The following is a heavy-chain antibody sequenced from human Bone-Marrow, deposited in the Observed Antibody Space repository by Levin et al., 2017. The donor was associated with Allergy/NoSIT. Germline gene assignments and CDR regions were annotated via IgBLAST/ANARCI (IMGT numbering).Heavy chain of an antibody. CDR3: ARGYCSGGSCYSGGSDYYYYYYGMDV. J-gene: IGHJ6*02. CDR2: IIPIFGTA. Sequence: SVKVSCKASGGTFSSYAISWVRQAPGQGLEWMGGIIPIFGTANYAQKFQGRVTITADKSTSTAYMELSSLRSEDTAVYYCARGYCSGGSCYSGGSDYYYYYYGMDVWGQGTTVTVSS. CDR1: GGTFSSYA. D-gene: IGHD2-15*01. V-gene: IGHV1-69*06.